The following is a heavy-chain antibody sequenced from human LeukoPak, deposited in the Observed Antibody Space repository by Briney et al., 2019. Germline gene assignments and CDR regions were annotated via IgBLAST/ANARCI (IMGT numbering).Heavy chain of an antibody. D-gene: IGHD3-22*01. CDR2: IYSGGST. J-gene: IGHJ1*01. CDR1: GFTVSSNY. V-gene: IGHV3-53*01. Sequence: GGSLRLSCAASGFTVSSNYMSWVRQAPGKGLEWVSVIYSGGSTYYADSVKGRFTISRDNSKNTLYLQMNSLRAEDTAVYYCARVQYYYDSSPFQHWGQGTLVTVSS. CDR3: ARVQYYYDSSPFQH.